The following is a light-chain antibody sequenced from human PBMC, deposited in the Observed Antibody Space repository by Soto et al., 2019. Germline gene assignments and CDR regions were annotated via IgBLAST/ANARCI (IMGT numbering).Light chain of an antibody. Sequence: DIHLTQSRSFLSASVVDIVTFTRPASQGINIFLAWFQQKPGKAPNLLISAASTLQSGVPSRFSGSGSETEFTLTITSLQPEDSATYYCQQRNSYPCTFGQGTKVDI. J-gene: IGKJ2*01. V-gene: IGKV1-9*01. CDR1: QGINIF. CDR2: AAS. CDR3: QQRNSYPCT.